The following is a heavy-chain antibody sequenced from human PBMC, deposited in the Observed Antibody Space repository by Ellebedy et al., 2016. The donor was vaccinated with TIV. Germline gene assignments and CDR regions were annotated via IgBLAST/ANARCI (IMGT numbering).Heavy chain of an antibody. CDR3: ARDDYGESGGMDV. Sequence: GESLKISCAASGFTFDDYAMHWVRQAPGKGLEWVSYISSSSSTIYYADSVKGRFTISRDNAKNSLYLQMNSLRAEDTAVYYCARDDYGESGGMDVWGQGTTVTVSS. CDR2: ISSSSSTI. CDR1: GFTFDDYA. D-gene: IGHD4-17*01. V-gene: IGHV3-48*04. J-gene: IGHJ6*02.